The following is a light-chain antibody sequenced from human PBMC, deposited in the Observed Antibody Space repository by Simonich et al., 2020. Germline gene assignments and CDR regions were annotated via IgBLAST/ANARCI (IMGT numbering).Light chain of an antibody. CDR1: QSVLYSSNNKNY. Sequence: DIVMTQSPDSLAVSLGERATINCKSSQSVLYSSNNKNYLAWYKQKPGQPPKLLIYWDSTRESGVPDRFSGSGSGTDFTLTISSLQAEDVAVYYCQQYYSTPQTFGQGTKVEIK. V-gene: IGKV4-1*01. CDR3: QQYYSTPQT. CDR2: WDS. J-gene: IGKJ1*01.